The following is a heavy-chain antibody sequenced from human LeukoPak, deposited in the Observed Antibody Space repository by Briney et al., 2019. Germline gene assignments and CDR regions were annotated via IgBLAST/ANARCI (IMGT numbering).Heavy chain of an antibody. V-gene: IGHV3-9*01. CDR1: GFTFDDYA. Sequence: GGSLGLSCAASGFTFDDYAMHWVRQAPGKGLEWVSGISWNSGSIGYADSVKGRFTISRDNAKNSLYLQMNSLRAEDTALYYCAKVRELRGYSYGYTLDYWGQGTLVTVSS. J-gene: IGHJ4*02. CDR2: ISWNSGSI. CDR3: AKVRELRGYSYGYTLDY. D-gene: IGHD5-18*01.